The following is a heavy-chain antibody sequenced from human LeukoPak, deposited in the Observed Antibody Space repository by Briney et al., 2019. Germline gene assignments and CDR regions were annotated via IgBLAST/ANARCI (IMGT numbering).Heavy chain of an antibody. CDR3: ARVLEYFDWASYYYYYYIDV. CDR2: MNPSSGNT. CDR1: GYTFTGYD. Sequence: ASVKVSCKASGYTFTGYDINWVRQATGQGLEWMGWMNPSSGNTGYAQKFQGRVTITRNTSISTSYMELSSLRSGDTAVYYCARVLEYFDWASYYYYYYIDVWGKGTTVTVSS. V-gene: IGHV1-8*03. J-gene: IGHJ6*03. D-gene: IGHD3-9*01.